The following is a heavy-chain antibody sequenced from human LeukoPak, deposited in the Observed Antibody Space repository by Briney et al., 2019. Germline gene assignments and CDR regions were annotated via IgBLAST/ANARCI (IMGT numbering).Heavy chain of an antibody. V-gene: IGHV3-23*01. CDR3: AKRFCSGGSCYPLDY. Sequence: GGSLRLSCAASGFSFTSYAMSGVRQASGEGLEWVSAISGSGGSTYYADSVKGRFTISRDNSKNTLYLQMNSLRADDTAVYYCAKRFCSGGSCYPLDYWGQGTLVTVSS. J-gene: IGHJ4*02. CDR2: ISGSGGST. D-gene: IGHD2-15*01. CDR1: GFSFTSYA.